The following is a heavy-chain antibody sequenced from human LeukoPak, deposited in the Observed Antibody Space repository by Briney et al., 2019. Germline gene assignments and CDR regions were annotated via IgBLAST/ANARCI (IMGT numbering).Heavy chain of an antibody. CDR2: IYTSGST. J-gene: IGHJ3*02. Sequence: SETLSLTYTVSGGSISSGSYYWSWIRQPAGKGLEWIGRIYTSGSTNYNPSLKSRVTMSVDTSKNQFSLKLSSVTAADTAVYYCARDPRDCSSTSCWWGGDAFDIWGQGTMVTVSS. D-gene: IGHD2-2*01. CDR1: GGSISSGSYY. V-gene: IGHV4-61*02. CDR3: ARDPRDCSSTSCWWGGDAFDI.